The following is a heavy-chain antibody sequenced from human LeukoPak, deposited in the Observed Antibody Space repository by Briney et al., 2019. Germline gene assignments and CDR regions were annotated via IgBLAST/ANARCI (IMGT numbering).Heavy chain of an antibody. CDR2: IYSGGST. CDR1: GFTVSSNY. CDR3: AKDRSIAVAKYYFDY. V-gene: IGHV3-66*02. Sequence: GGSLRLSCAASGFTVSSNYTSWVRQAPGKGLEWVSVIYSGGSTYYADSVKGRFTISRDNSKNTLYLQMNSLRAEDTAVYYCAKDRSIAVAKYYFDYWGQGTLVTVSS. J-gene: IGHJ4*02. D-gene: IGHD6-19*01.